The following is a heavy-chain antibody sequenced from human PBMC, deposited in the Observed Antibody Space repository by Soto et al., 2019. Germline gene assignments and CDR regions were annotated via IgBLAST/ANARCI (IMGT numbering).Heavy chain of an antibody. J-gene: IGHJ6*02. CDR2: IWYDGSNK. CDR3: ARVRVPAAIAHYYGMDV. CDR1: GFTFSSYG. Sequence: GGSLRLSCAASGFTFSSYGMHWVRQAPGKGPEWVAVIWYDGSNKYYADSVKGRFTISRDNSKNTLYLQMNSLRAEDTAVYYCARVRVPAAIAHYYGMDVWGQGTTVTVSS. D-gene: IGHD2-2*01. V-gene: IGHV3-33*01.